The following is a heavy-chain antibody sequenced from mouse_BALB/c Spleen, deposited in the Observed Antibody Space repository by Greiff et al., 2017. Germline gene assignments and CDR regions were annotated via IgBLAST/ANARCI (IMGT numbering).Heavy chain of an antibody. V-gene: IGHV1S132*01. CDR2: IFPGTGTT. Sequence: KLQQSGAELVKPGASVKLSCKTSGYTFTSYWIQWVKQRPGQGLGWIGEIFPGTGTTYYNEKFKGKATLTIDTSSSTAYMQLSSLTSEDSAVYFCARSGWLLRDYYAMDYWGQGTSVTVSS. D-gene: IGHD2-3*01. CDR1: GYTFTSYW. CDR3: ARSGWLLRDYYAMDY. J-gene: IGHJ4*01.